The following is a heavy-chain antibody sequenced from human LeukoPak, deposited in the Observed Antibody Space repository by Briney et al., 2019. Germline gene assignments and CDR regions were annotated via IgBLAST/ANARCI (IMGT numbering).Heavy chain of an antibody. D-gene: IGHD6-13*01. CDR3: ARVSSSWAEYFDY. Sequence: GGSLRLSCAASGFTFSSYGMRWVRQAPGKGLEWVAVIWYDGSNKYYADSVKGRFTISRDNSKNTLYLQMNSLRAEDTAVYYCARVSSSWAEYFDYWGQGTLVTVSS. CDR2: IWYDGSNK. J-gene: IGHJ4*02. CDR1: GFTFSSYG. V-gene: IGHV3-33*01.